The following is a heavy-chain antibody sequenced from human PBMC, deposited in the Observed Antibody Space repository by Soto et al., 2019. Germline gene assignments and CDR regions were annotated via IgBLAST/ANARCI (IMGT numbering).Heavy chain of an antibody. Sequence: QITLKESGPTLVKPTQTLTLTCTFSGFSLSTSGVGVGWIRQPPGKALEWLALIYWDDDKRYSPSLKSRLTITKDTSKNQVVLTMTNMDPVDTATYYFAHPYGYCSGGSCYNWFDPWGQGTLVTVSS. V-gene: IGHV2-5*02. D-gene: IGHD2-15*01. CDR3: AHPYGYCSGGSCYNWFDP. J-gene: IGHJ5*02. CDR2: IYWDDDK. CDR1: GFSLSTSGVG.